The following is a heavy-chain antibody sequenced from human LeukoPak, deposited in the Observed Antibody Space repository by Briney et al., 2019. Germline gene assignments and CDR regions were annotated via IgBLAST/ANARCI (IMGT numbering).Heavy chain of an antibody. J-gene: IGHJ3*01. CDR1: GYTFTSYG. D-gene: IGHD3-16*01. CDR2: ISAYNGNT. CDR3: AMISRNDGFDL. Sequence: ASVKVSCKASGYTFTSYGISWVRQAPGQGLEWMGWISAYNGNTNYAQKLQGRVTMTRDTSVSTAYMELSRLRSDDTALYYCAMISRNDGFDLWGQGTMVTVSS. V-gene: IGHV1-18*01.